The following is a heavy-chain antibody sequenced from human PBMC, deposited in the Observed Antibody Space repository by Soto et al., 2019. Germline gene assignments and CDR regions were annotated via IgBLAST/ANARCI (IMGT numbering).Heavy chain of an antibody. V-gene: IGHV4-59*01. CDR3: ARGGNRYSNVASGVGGFDY. D-gene: IGHD5-12*01. CDR2: VYHTGAT. Sequence: QMHLQESGPGLVKPSETLSLTCTVSGASISSSYWSWIRQSPERGLEWVAYVYHTGATNYNPSLTSRVTISLDTSKGQFSLNLNSLTTADTAVYFCARGGNRYSNVASGVGGFDYWGQGSLVTVSS. CDR1: GASISSSY. J-gene: IGHJ4*02.